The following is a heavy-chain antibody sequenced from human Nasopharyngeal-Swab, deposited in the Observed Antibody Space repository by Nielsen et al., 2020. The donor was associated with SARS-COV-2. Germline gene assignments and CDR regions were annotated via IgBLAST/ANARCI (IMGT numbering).Heavy chain of an antibody. Sequence: SQTLSLTCAISGDSVSSSSAAWNWIRPSPSRGLEWLGRTYYRSKWYNDYAVSVKSRITINPDTSKNQFSLHLNSVTPEDTAVYYCARARGAYGDYYYYYYTGVWGKGTTVTVSS. V-gene: IGHV6-1*01. CDR1: GDSVSSSSAA. CDR3: ARARGAYGDYYYYYYTGV. D-gene: IGHD4-17*01. J-gene: IGHJ6*03. CDR2: TYYRSKWYN.